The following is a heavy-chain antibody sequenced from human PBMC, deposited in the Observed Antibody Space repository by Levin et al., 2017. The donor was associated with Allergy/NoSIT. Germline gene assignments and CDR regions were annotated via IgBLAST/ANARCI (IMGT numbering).Heavy chain of an antibody. V-gene: IGHV3-48*01. Sequence: GGSLRLSCAASGFTFSSYSMNWVRQAPGKGLEWVSYISSSSSTIYYADSVKGRFTISRDNAKNSLYLQMNSLRAEDTAVYYCARGAYYYDSSGYSYWGQGTLVTVSS. J-gene: IGHJ4*02. CDR1: GFTFSSYS. CDR3: ARGAYYYDSSGYSY. CDR2: ISSSSSTI. D-gene: IGHD3-22*01.